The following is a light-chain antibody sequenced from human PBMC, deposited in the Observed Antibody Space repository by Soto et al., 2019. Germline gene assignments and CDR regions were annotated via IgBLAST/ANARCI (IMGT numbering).Light chain of an antibody. CDR3: GTWDGSRNGV. V-gene: IGLV2-14*01. Sequence: QSALTQPASVSGSPGQSITISCTGTSSDIGNFNFVSWYQQHPGKAPKLMIYEVTNRPSGVSDRFSGSKSGNTASLTISGLQAEDEADYNCGTWDGSRNGVFGGGTKVTVL. CDR1: SSDIGNFNF. CDR2: EVT. J-gene: IGLJ1*01.